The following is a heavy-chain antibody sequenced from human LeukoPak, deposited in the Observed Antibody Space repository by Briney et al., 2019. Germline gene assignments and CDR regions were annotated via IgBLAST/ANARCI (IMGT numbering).Heavy chain of an antibody. CDR1: GFTFSSYP. Sequence: GGSLRLSCAASGFTFSSYPMNWVRQAPGKGLEWVSYISSSSSTIYYADSVKGRFTISRGNAKNSLYLQMNSLRAEDTAVYYCASNYYGSGSYEVGGQGTLVTVSS. V-gene: IGHV3-48*01. CDR2: ISSSSSTI. J-gene: IGHJ4*02. CDR3: ASNYYGSGSYEV. D-gene: IGHD3-10*01.